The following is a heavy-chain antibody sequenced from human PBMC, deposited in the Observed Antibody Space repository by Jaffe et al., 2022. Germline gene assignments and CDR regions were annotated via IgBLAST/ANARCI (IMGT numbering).Heavy chain of an antibody. D-gene: IGHD4-17*01. Sequence: EVQLVESGGGLVKPGGSLRLSCAASGFTFSSYSMNWVRQAPGKGLEWVSSISSSSSYIYYADSVKGRFTISRDNAKNSLYLQMNSLRAEDTAVYYCARESDGDYVYDYWGQGTLVTVSS. J-gene: IGHJ4*02. CDR2: ISSSSSYI. CDR1: GFTFSSYS. V-gene: IGHV3-21*01. CDR3: ARESDGDYVYDY.